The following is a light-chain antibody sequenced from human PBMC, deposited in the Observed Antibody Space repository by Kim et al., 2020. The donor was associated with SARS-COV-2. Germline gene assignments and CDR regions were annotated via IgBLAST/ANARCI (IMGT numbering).Light chain of an antibody. CDR3: QQADTFPYT. Sequence: DIQMTQSPSSVSASVGDRVTITCRASQNIQRWLAWYQQKPGKAPKLLIYAASSLDTGVPSRFSGSESGTDFTLTISSLQPEDSATYYCQQADTFPYTFGQGTKLEI. CDR2: AAS. CDR1: QNIQRW. V-gene: IGKV1-12*01. J-gene: IGKJ2*01.